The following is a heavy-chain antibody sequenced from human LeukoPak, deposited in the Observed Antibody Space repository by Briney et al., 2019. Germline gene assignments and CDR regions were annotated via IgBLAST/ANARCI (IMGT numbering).Heavy chain of an antibody. D-gene: IGHD2-2*02. V-gene: IGHV3-64*01. CDR2: ISSNGYNT. J-gene: IGHJ4*02. CDR3: ASQRYCSSTSCYNYFDY. CDR1: GFTFSSYA. Sequence: GGSLRLSCAASGFTFSSYAMHWVRQAPGKGLEFVSAISSNGYNTYYANSVKGRFTISRDNAENTLYLQMNSLRAEDTAVYYCASQRYCSSTSCYNYFDYWGQGTLVTVSS.